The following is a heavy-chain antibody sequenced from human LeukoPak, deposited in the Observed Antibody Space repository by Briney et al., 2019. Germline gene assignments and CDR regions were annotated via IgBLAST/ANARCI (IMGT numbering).Heavy chain of an antibody. CDR1: GGSISSYY. V-gene: IGHV4-59*01. J-gene: IGHJ6*03. CDR3: ARVSLGDDILTGYGIPSYYYYYMDV. CDR2: IYYSGST. D-gene: IGHD3-9*01. Sequence: SETLSLTCTVSGGSISSYYWSWIRQPPGKGLEWIGYIYYSGSTNYNPSLKSRVTISVDTSKNQFSLKLSSVTAADTAVYYCARVSLGDDILTGYGIPSYYYYYMDVWGKGTTVTVSS.